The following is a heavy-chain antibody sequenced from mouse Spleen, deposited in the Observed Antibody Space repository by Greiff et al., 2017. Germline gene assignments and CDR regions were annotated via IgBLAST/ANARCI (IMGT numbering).Heavy chain of an antibody. D-gene: IGHD4-1*01. Sequence: QVTLKESGPGILQSSQTLSLTCSFSGFSLSTSGMGVSWIRQPSGKGLEWLAHIYWDDDKRYNPSLKSQLTISKDTSRNQVFLKITSVDTADTATYYCARRRELEGFAYWGQGTLVTVSA. V-gene: IGHV8-12*01. J-gene: IGHJ3*01. CDR2: IYWDDDK. CDR1: GFSLSTSGMG. CDR3: ARRRELEGFAY.